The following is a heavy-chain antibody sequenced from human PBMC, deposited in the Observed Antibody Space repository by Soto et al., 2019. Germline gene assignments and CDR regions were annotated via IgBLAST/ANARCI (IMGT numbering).Heavy chain of an antibody. V-gene: IGHV3-74*01. J-gene: IGHJ4*02. CDR3: ARDLGAAAGDC. CDR2: ISSDGSST. Sequence: GGSLRLSCAASGFPFRSYWMHWLRQAPGKGLVWVSRISSDGSSTSYADSVKGRFTISRDNAKSTLYLQMNSLRAEDTAVYYCARDLGAAAGDCWGQGTLVTVSS. D-gene: IGHD6-13*01. CDR1: GFPFRSYW.